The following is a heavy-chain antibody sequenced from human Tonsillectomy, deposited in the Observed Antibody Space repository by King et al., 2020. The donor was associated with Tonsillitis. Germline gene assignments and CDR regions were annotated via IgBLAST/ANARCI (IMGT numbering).Heavy chain of an antibody. CDR2: FYYSGST. CDR3: VGGTGYFFEF. V-gene: IGHV4-30-4*07. Sequence: QLQESGPGLLKPSQTLSLTCAVSGGSISSGSYSWSWIRQPPGKGLEWIGYFYYSGSTYYSPSLKSRLTISEDTSNNQFSLRLSSVTAADTALYYCVGGTGYFFEFWGQGTLVTVSA. J-gene: IGHJ4*02. D-gene: IGHD3-9*01. CDR1: GGSISSGSYS.